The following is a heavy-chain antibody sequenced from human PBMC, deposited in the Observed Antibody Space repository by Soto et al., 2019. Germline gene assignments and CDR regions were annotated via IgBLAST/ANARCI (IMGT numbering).Heavy chain of an antibody. D-gene: IGHD1-1*01. J-gene: IGHJ3*01. CDR3: VRGYHSFDV. Sequence: EVQLVESGGSLVQPGGSLRLSCAASGFTFSDHYMDWVRQAPGKGLEWVARSRNKAKSYTTVCAASVKDRFTISRDESKNSLYLEMSSLKAEDTAVYFCVRGYHSFDVWGRGTMVTVSS. CDR1: GFTFSDHY. CDR2: SRNKAKSYTT. V-gene: IGHV3-72*01.